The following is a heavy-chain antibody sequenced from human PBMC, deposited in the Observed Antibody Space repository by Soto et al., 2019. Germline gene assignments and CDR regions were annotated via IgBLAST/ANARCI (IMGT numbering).Heavy chain of an antibody. Sequence: QVKLVESGGGVVQPGGSLRLSCEGSGFTLTTNGMHWVRQAPGKGLDSVASISQDGGGNYYADSVRGRFTISRDTSRNTLYLQMDSLRPEDTAVYYCASVADYWGQGTLVTVSS. CDR2: ISQDGGGN. J-gene: IGHJ4*02. V-gene: IGHV3-30*03. CDR1: GFTLTTNG. D-gene: IGHD2-21*01. CDR3: ASVADY.